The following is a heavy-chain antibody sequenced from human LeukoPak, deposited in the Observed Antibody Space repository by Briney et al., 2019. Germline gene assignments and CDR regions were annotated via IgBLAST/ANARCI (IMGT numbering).Heavy chain of an antibody. D-gene: IGHD4/OR15-4a*01. J-gene: IGHJ3*02. CDR1: GDSVSSKSAA. CDR2: TYYRSKWYN. Sequence: SQTLSLTCALSGDSVSSKSAAWNWIRQSPPRGLEWLGRTYYRSKWYNEYAVSVKGRITINPDTSKNQFSLQLNSVTPEDTAVYYCASSDNYGGDAFDIWGQGTMVIVSS. V-gene: IGHV6-1*01. CDR3: ASSDNYGGDAFDI.